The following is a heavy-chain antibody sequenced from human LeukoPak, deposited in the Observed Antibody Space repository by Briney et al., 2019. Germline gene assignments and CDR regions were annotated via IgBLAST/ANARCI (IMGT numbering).Heavy chain of an antibody. D-gene: IGHD1-26*01. Sequence: PGGSLRLSCAASGFTFSSYAMSWVRQAPGKGLEWVSAISGSGGSTYYADSVKGRFTISRDNSKNTLYLQMNSLRAEDTAVYYCARDLDSGSYQLHRPNFDYWGQGTLVTVSS. J-gene: IGHJ4*02. V-gene: IGHV3-23*01. CDR3: ARDLDSGSYQLHRPNFDY. CDR2: ISGSGGST. CDR1: GFTFSSYA.